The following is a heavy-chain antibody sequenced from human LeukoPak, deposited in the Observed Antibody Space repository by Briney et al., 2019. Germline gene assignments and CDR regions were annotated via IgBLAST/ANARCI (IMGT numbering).Heavy chain of an antibody. CDR3: ARAAPGDCSGGSCYSEYNWLDP. Sequence: ASVKVSCTGSGYTFTSYAMHWVRQAPGQRLEWMGWINAGNDNTKYSQKFQGRVTITRDTSASTAYMELSSLRSEDTAVYYCARAAPGDCSGGSCYSEYNWLDPWGQGTLVTVSS. V-gene: IGHV1-3*01. CDR1: GYTFTSYA. J-gene: IGHJ5*02. CDR2: INAGNDNT. D-gene: IGHD2-15*01.